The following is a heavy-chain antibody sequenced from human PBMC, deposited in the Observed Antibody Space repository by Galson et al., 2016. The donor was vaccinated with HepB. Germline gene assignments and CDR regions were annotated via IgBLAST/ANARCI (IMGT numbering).Heavy chain of an antibody. J-gene: IGHJ5*02. D-gene: IGHD3-22*01. Sequence: LTCTVSGGSIRTSYWSWIRQPPGKGLEWIGYIYYSGSTNYNPSLRSRVTISVDTSNNQFSLQLSSVTAADTAVYYCARVDPSGYYDLFDPWGQGTLVTVPS. CDR1: GGSIRTSY. V-gene: IGHV4-59*01. CDR3: ARVDPSGYYDLFDP. CDR2: IYYSGST.